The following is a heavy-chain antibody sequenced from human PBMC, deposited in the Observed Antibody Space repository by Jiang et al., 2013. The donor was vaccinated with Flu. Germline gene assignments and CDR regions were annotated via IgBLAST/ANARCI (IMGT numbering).Heavy chain of an antibody. J-gene: IGHJ4*02. D-gene: IGHD2-8*01. Sequence: VQLVESGGDLVQPGGSLRLSCAASGFPFSSFTMNWIRQAPGKGLEWISYITSSGDSMFYADSVRGRFTISRDNAKNSLFLQMNSLGVEDTAVYYCARDLQWVFDHWGQGTLVSVSS. CDR2: ITSSGDSM. V-gene: IGHV3-48*01. CDR3: ARDLQWVFDH. CDR1: GFPFSSFT.